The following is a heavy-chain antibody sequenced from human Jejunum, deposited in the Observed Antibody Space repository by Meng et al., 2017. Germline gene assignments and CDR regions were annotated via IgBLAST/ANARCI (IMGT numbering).Heavy chain of an antibody. J-gene: IGHJ4*02. V-gene: IGHV1-2*06. Sequence: QVQLVQFGAEVKKPAASVKVSFKASGYSFTGYDMHWVRQAPGQGLEWLGRINTYSGDTNYAQKFQGRVTMTRDTSISTAYMELSSLSSDDTALYYCASNTDCTSTSCYAYWGQGTLVTVSS. CDR2: INTYSGDT. D-gene: IGHD2-2*01. CDR3: ASNTDCTSTSCYAY. CDR1: GYSFTGYD.